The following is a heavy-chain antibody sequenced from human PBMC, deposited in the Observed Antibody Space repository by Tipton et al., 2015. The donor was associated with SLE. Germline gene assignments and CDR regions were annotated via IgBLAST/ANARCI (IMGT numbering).Heavy chain of an antibody. V-gene: IGHV4-4*07. CDR2: IYTSGST. Sequence: TLSLTCTVSGGSISSYYWSWIRQPAGKGLEWIGRIYTSGSTNYNPSLKSRVTMSVATSKNQFSLKLSSVTAADPAVYYCASEGRIAVASWYFDLWGRGTLVTVSS. J-gene: IGHJ2*01. CDR3: ASEGRIAVASWYFDL. CDR1: GGSISSYY. D-gene: IGHD6-19*01.